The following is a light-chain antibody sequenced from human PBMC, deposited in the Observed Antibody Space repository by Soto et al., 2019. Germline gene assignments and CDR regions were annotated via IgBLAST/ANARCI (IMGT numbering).Light chain of an antibody. J-gene: IGLJ2*01. CDR1: SSNIGAGYD. CDR3: QSYDISLSGSRV. Sequence: QAVVTQPPSVSGAPGQRVTISCTGSSSNIGAGYDVHWYQQLPGTAPKLLISGNSNRPSGVPDRFSGSKSGTSASLAITGLQAENEADYYSQSYDISLSGSRVFGGGTKLTVL. CDR2: GNS. V-gene: IGLV1-40*01.